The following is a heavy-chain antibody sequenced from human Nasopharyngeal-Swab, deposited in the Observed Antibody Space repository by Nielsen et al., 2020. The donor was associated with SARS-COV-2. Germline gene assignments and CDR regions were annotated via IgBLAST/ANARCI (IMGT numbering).Heavy chain of an antibody. CDR1: GYTFTSYA. D-gene: IGHD2-15*01. J-gene: IGHJ3*02. CDR2: INPNSGGT. Sequence: ASVKVSCKASGYTFTSYAMHWVRQAPGQGLEWMGRINPNSGGTNYAQKFQGRVTMTRDTSISTAYMELSRLRSDDTAVYYCAGGGYCSGGSCYSFDAFDIWGQGTMVTVSS. V-gene: IGHV1-2*06. CDR3: AGGGYCSGGSCYSFDAFDI.